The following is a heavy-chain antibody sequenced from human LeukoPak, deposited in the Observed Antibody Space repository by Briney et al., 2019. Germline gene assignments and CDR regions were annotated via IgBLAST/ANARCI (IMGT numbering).Heavy chain of an antibody. CDR2: IKQDGSER. Sequence: PGGSLRLSCEASGFTFSSYWMTWVRQAPGKGLEWVANIKQDGSERYYVDSVKGRFTISRDNAKNSLYLQMNSLRAEDTAVYYCARDGGRRDDYWGQGTLVTVSS. V-gene: IGHV3-7*01. D-gene: IGHD5-24*01. J-gene: IGHJ4*02. CDR1: GFTFSSYW. CDR3: ARDGGRRDDY.